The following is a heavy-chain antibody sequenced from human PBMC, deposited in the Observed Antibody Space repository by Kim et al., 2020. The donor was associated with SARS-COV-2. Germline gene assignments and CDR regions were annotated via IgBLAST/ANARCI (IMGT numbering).Heavy chain of an antibody. Sequence: GGSLRLSCETSGFTFSVYWMSWARQRPGQGLEWVANIKPDGNEKYYADSMKDRFTISRDNAKSSLYLQMSSLRAEDTAVYYCARVGSYHASGTSSPPIDHWGQGTLVTVSS. CDR2: IKPDGNEK. CDR3: ARVGSYHASGTSSPPIDH. V-gene: IGHV3-7*03. CDR1: GFTFSVYW. J-gene: IGHJ4*02. D-gene: IGHD3-10*01.